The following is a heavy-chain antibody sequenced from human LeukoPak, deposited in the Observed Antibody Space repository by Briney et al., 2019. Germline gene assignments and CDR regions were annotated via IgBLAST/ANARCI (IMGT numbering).Heavy chain of an antibody. CDR1: GFTFTAYY. V-gene: IGHV1-18*04. CDR3: ARFGRNGRGNY. CDR2: ISAYNGNT. Sequence: ASVKVSCKASGFTFTAYYMHWVRQAPGQGLEWMGWISAYNGNTNYAQKLQGRVTMTTDTSTSTAYMELRSLRSDDTAVYYCARFGRNGRGNYWGQGTLVTVSS. J-gene: IGHJ4*02. D-gene: IGHD2-8*01.